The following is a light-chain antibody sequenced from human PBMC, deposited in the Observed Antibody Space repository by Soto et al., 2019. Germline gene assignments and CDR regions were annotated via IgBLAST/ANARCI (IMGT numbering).Light chain of an antibody. CDR3: QQGSDWPLT. J-gene: IGKJ4*01. V-gene: IGKV3-11*01. CDR1: QSVSNF. Sequence: IVLTQSPATLPLSPGERATLSCRASQSVSNFLAWYQHKPGQAPRLIMDDASNRATGIPARFSGSGSGTDFTLTISSLEPEDFAVYYCQQGSDWPLTFGGGTKVDIK. CDR2: DAS.